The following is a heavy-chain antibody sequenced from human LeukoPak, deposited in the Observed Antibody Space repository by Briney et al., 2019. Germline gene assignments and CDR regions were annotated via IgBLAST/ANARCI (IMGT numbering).Heavy chain of an antibody. Sequence: SVKVSCKASGGTFSSYTISWVRQAPGQGLEWMGGIIPIFGTANYAQKFQGRVTITADKSTSTAYMELSSLRSEDTAVYYCARDPGDCSSTSCDYWGQGTLVTVSS. J-gene: IGHJ4*02. D-gene: IGHD2-2*01. CDR1: GGTFSSYT. CDR3: ARDPGDCSSTSCDY. V-gene: IGHV1-69*06. CDR2: IIPIFGTA.